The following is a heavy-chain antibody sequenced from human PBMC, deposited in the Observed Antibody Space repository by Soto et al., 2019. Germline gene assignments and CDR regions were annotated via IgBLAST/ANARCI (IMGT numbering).Heavy chain of an antibody. CDR3: ARDGWFAEGYVDF. J-gene: IGHJ4*02. Sequence: ASVKVSCKASGFTFVMYAIHWVRQAPGQGLEWMAWINAGNGHTTYSQKFQGRVTITRDTSARTVYVELRSLRFEDTATYYCARDGWFAEGYVDFWGQGTPVTVSS. D-gene: IGHD3-10*01. V-gene: IGHV1-3*01. CDR2: INAGNGHT. CDR1: GFTFVMYA.